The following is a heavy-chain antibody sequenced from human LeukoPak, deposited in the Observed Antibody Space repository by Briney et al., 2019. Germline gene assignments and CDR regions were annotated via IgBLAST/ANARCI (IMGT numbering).Heavy chain of an antibody. CDR2: ISGSGGST. CDR3: AKVGSGFDY. Sequence: GGTLRLSCAASGFTFSSYGMSWVRQAPGKGLEWVSAISGSGGSTYYADSVKGRFTISRDNSKNTLYLQMDSLRAEDTAVYYCAKVGSGFDYWGQGTLVTVSS. CDR1: GFTFSSYG. D-gene: IGHD6-19*01. V-gene: IGHV3-23*01. J-gene: IGHJ4*02.